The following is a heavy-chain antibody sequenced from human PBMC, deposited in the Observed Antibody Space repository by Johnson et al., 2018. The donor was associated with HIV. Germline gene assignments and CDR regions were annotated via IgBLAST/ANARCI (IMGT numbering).Heavy chain of an antibody. J-gene: IGHJ3*01. D-gene: IGHD3-22*01. CDR1: AFTFSSYD. CDR2: IGTAGDT. Sequence: GRSLRLSCVGSAFTFSSYDMHWVRQATGKGLEWVSAIGTAGDTYYPGSVKGRFTISRENAKNSLYLQMNSLRAEDTAVYYCAKGYSSSGYWVTPNDAFDLWG. V-gene: IGHV3-13*01. CDR3: AKGYSSSGYWVTPNDAFDL.